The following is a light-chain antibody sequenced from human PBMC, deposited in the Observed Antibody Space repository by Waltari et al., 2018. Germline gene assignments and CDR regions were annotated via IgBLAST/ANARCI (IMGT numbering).Light chain of an antibody. CDR3: QQYSSHYT. CDR1: QSILTW. V-gene: IGKV1-5*03. CDR2: KAS. J-gene: IGKJ2*01. Sequence: DIQMTQSPSTLSASVGDRVTITCRASQSILTWLAWYQQKPGKDPKLLIYKASNLQSGVPSRFGGSGAWTEFTLTISSLQPDDFATYYGQQYSSHYTLGQGIKLEIK.